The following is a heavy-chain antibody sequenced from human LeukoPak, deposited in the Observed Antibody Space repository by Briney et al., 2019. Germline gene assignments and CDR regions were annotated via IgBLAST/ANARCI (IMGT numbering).Heavy chain of an antibody. J-gene: IGHJ4*02. CDR2: IWYDGSNK. CDR1: GFTFSSYG. D-gene: IGHD5-18*01. CDR3: ARDGAMVRYYFDY. V-gene: IGHV3-33*01. Sequence: PGGSLRLSCAASGFTFSSYGMHWVRQAPGKGLEWVAVIWYDGSNKYYADSVKGRFTISRDNSKNTLYLQMNSLRAEDTAVYYCARDGAMVRYYFDYWGQGTLVTVSS.